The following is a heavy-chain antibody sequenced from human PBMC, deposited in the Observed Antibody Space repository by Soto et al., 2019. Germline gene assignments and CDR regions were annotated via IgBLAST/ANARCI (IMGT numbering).Heavy chain of an antibody. CDR1: GDSVSSGSYY. CDR2: MYYSGST. CDR3: AREGVVRGVISY. D-gene: IGHD3-10*01. Sequence: PSETLSLTYTVSGDSVSSGSYYWSWIRQPPGKGLEWIGFMYYSGSTNYNPSLKSRVTISVDTSKNQFSLKLSSVTAADTAVYYCAREGVVRGVISYWGQGTLVTVSS. V-gene: IGHV4-61*01. J-gene: IGHJ4*02.